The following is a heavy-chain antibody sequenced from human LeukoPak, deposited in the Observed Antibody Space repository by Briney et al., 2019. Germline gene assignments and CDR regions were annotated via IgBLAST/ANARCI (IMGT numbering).Heavy chain of an antibody. CDR3: ARDLHHYDSSGYYLDY. CDR1: GYTFTSYG. D-gene: IGHD3-22*01. V-gene: IGHV1-18*01. Sequence: ASVKLSCKASGYTFTSYGISWVRQAPGQGLEWMGWICAYNGNTNYAQNLQGRVTMTTDTSTSTAYMEMRSLRSDDTAVYYCARDLHHYDSSGYYLDYWGQGILVTVSS. J-gene: IGHJ4*02. CDR2: ICAYNGNT.